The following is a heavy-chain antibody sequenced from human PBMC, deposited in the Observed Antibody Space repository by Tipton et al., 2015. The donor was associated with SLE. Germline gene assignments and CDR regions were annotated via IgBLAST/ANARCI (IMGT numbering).Heavy chain of an antibody. D-gene: IGHD3-22*01. CDR2: INHSGST. V-gene: IGHV4-38-2*02. CDR1: GYPIISGYY. J-gene: IGHJ4*02. CDR3: ARDEYRYDTTGYHLLGHFDF. Sequence: LSLTCTVSGYPIISGYYWGWIRQPPGKGLEWIGEINHSGSTNYNPSLKSRVSISVDTSKNQFSLKLSSVTAADTAVYYCARDEYRYDTTGYHLLGHFDFWGQGTLVTVSS.